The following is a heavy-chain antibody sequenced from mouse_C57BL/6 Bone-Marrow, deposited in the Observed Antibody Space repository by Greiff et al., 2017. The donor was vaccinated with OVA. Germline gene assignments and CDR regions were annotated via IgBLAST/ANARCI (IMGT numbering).Heavy chain of an antibody. CDR3: AREGDGTAWFAY. CDR1: GYTFTDHT. Sequence: VKLMESDAELVKPGASVKISCKVSGYTFTDHTIHWMKQRPEQGLEWIGYIYPRDGSTKYNEKFKGKATLTADKSSSTAYMQLNSLTSEDSAVYFCAREGDGTAWFAYWGQGTLVTVSA. CDR2: IYPRDGST. D-gene: IGHD2-1*01. J-gene: IGHJ3*01. V-gene: IGHV1-78*01.